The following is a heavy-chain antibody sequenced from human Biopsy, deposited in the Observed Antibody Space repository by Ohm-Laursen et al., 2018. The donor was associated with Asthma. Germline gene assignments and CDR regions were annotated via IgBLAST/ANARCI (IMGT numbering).Heavy chain of an antibody. CDR1: GGSMSSSSYY. CDR3: ARGQKPSGYSSGWYRRYGMDV. V-gene: IGHV4-39*02. CDR2: ISYTGSA. J-gene: IGHJ6*02. Sequence: SETLSLTCTVSGGSMSSSSYYWGWIRQPPGKGLEWMGSISYTGSAYHNPSLKSRVTISVDTSKNHFSLKLSSVTAADTAVYYCARGQKPSGYSSGWYRRYGMDVWGQGTTVTVSS. D-gene: IGHD6-19*01.